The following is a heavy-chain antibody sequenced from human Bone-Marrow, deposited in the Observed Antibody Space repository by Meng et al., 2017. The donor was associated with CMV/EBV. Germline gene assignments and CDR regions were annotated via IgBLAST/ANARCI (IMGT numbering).Heavy chain of an antibody. CDR2: ISDRGGST. V-gene: IGHV3-48*04. J-gene: IGHJ4*02. CDR3: ARFQWLVYYFDY. Sequence: GGSLRLSCAASGFTFSSYSMNWVRQAPGRGLEWVSYISDRGGSTYYADSVKGRFTISRDNSKNSVYLQMNSLRAEDTAIYYCARFQWLVYYFDYWGRGTLVTVSS. D-gene: IGHD6-19*01. CDR1: GFTFSSYS.